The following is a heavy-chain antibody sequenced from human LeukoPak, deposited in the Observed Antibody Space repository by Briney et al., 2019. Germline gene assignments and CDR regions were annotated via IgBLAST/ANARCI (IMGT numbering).Heavy chain of an antibody. CDR1: GYSCTNYW. CDR2: IYPGDSDT. CDR3: ARRSWDDSSWFDP. D-gene: IGHD3-3*01. J-gene: IGHJ5*02. V-gene: IGHV5-51*01. Sequence: GESLKISCKGSGYSCTNYWIGWLGQMPGKGLEWMGNIYPGDSDTRYSPSFQGQVTISADKSISTAYLQWSSLKASDTAMYYCARRSWDDSSWFDPWGQGTLVTVSS.